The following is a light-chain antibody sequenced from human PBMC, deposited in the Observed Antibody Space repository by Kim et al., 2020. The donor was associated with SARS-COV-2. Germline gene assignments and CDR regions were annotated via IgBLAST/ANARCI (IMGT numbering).Light chain of an antibody. CDR1: SSGVGAYNF. V-gene: IGLV2-8*01. CDR2: DVT. Sequence: PGRSVTISCAVTSSGVGAYNFVSLYQQYPDTAPKLMIYDVTKRPSGVPDRFSGSKSGNTASLTVSGLQAEDEADYYCSSYAGNSWVFGGGTQLTVL. CDR3: SSYAGNSWV. J-gene: IGLJ3*02.